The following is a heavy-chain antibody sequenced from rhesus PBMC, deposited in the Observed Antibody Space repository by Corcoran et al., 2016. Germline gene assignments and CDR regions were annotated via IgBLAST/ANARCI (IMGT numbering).Heavy chain of an antibody. V-gene: IGHV4-173*01. J-gene: IGHJ4*01. CDR1: GGSISSNY. Sequence: QLQLQESGPGLVKPSETLSLTCAVSGGSISSNYWSWIRQPPGKGLEWIGRISVRGGSTDYNPSPNSRVTISTDSSKNQFSLKLSSVTAADTAVYYCAREYGSSWFDYWGQGVLVTVSS. D-gene: IGHD4-29*01. CDR2: ISVRGGST. CDR3: AREYGSSWFDY.